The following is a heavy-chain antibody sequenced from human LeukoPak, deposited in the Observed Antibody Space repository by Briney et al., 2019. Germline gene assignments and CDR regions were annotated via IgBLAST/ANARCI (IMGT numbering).Heavy chain of an antibody. D-gene: IGHD4-23*01. V-gene: IGHV1-69*05. J-gene: IGHJ4*02. CDR3: ARVVHGGNSVL. Sequence: ASVKVSCKASGGTFSSYAISWVRQAPGQGLEWMGGTIPIFGTANYAQKFQGRVTITTDESTSTAYMELSSLRSEDTAVYYCARVVHGGNSVLWGQGTLVTVSS. CDR2: TIPIFGTA. CDR1: GGTFSSYA.